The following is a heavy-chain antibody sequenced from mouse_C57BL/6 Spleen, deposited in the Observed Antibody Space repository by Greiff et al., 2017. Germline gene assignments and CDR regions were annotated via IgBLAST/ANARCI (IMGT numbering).Heavy chain of an antibody. D-gene: IGHD1-1*01. CDR1: GYAFSSSW. J-gene: IGHJ2*01. Sequence: VKLQESGPELVKPGASVKISCKASGYAFSSSWMSWVKQRPGKGLEWIGRIYPGDGDTNYNGKFKGKATLTADKSSSTAYMQLSSLPSEDSAVYFCASYYYGSSYLDYWGQGTTLTVSS. V-gene: IGHV1-82*01. CDR3: ASYYYGSSYLDY. CDR2: IYPGDGDT.